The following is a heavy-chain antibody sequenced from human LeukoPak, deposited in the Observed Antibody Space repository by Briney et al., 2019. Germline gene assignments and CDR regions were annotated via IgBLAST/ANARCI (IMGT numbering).Heavy chain of an antibody. CDR2: ITPNSGGT. Sequence: GASVKVSCKASGYTFTGYYIHWVRQAPGHGLEWMGWITPNSGGTNYAQNFQGRVTMTRDTSISTAYMELSSLRSDDTAVYYCAASSSSWSIDYWGQGTLVTVSS. J-gene: IGHJ4*02. CDR3: AASSSSWSIDY. D-gene: IGHD6-13*01. V-gene: IGHV1-2*02. CDR1: GYTFTGYY.